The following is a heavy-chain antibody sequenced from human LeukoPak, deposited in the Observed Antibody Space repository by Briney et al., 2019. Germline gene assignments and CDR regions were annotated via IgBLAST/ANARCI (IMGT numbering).Heavy chain of an antibody. CDR2: INPNSGGT. CDR1: GYTFTGYY. CDR3: ARVSGDGNGFDI. Sequence: ASVKVSCKPSGYTFTGYYMHWVRQAPGQGLEWMGWINPNSGGTNYAQKFQGRVTMTRDTSISTAYMELSRLRSDDTAVYYCARVSGDGNGFDIWGQGTMVTVSS. D-gene: IGHD1-26*01. V-gene: IGHV1-2*02. J-gene: IGHJ3*02.